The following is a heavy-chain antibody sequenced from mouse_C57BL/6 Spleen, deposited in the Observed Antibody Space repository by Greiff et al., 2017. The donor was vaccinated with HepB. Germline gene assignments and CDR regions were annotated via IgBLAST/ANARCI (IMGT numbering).Heavy chain of an antibody. CDR2: INPNNGGT. J-gene: IGHJ1*03. CDR1: GYTFTDYN. CDR3: ARGYYGSSYRYFDV. V-gene: IGHV1-22*01. Sequence: EVQLQQSGPELVKPGASVKMSCKASGYTFTDYNMHWVKQSHGKSLEWIGYINPNNGGTSYNQKFKGKATLTVNKSSSTAYMELRILTSEDSAVYYCARGYYGSSYRYFDVWGTGTTVTVSS. D-gene: IGHD1-1*01.